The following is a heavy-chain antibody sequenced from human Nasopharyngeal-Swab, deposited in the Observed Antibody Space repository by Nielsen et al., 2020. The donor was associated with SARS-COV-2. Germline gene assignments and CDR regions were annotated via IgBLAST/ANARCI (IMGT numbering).Heavy chain of an antibody. D-gene: IGHD3-3*01. Sequence: ASVKVSCKASGYTFTSYAMNWVRQAPGQGLEWMGWINTNTGNPPYDQGFTGRFVFSLDTSVSTAYLQSSSLKAEDTDVYYCARGDYDYWSGWVSAFDIWGQGTMVTVSS. CDR2: INTNTGNP. J-gene: IGHJ3*02. V-gene: IGHV7-4-1*02. CDR3: ARGDYDYWSGWVSAFDI. CDR1: GYTFTSYA.